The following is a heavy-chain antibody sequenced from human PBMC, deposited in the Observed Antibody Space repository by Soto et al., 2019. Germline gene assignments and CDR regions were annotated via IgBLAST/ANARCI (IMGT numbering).Heavy chain of an antibody. CDR1: GFTFSSYW. Sequence: SLRLSCEASGFTFSSYWMSWVRQAPGKGLEWVANVRQDGSQKYLVDSVKGRFAISRDDSKQTAYLEMKSLRAEDTAVYYCGRDPYSGARYYLDLWGQGTQVTVSS. CDR3: GRDPYSGARYYLDL. D-gene: IGHD1-26*01. J-gene: IGHJ4*02. CDR2: VRQDGSQK. V-gene: IGHV3-7*01.